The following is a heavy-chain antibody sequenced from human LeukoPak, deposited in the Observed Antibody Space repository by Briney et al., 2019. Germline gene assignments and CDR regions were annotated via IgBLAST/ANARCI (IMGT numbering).Heavy chain of an antibody. J-gene: IGHJ6*03. Sequence: SETLSLTCTVSGGSISSGSYYWSWIRQPAGKGLEWIGRIYTSGSTNYNPSLKSRVTISVDTSKNQFSLKLSSVTAADTAVYYCAREEYCSSTSCPNYYYYYYYMDVWGKGTTVTVSS. CDR1: GGSISSGSYY. D-gene: IGHD2-2*01. CDR2: IYTSGST. CDR3: AREEYCSSTSCPNYYYYYYYMDV. V-gene: IGHV4-61*02.